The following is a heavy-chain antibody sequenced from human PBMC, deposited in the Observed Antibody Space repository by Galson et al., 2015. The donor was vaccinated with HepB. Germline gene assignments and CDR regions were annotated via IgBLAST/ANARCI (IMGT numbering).Heavy chain of an antibody. CDR1: GLTFRNYW. D-gene: IGHD4-23*01. J-gene: IGHJ4*02. V-gene: IGHV3-7*01. CDR3: LSGGGY. CDR2: IQSDGTGE. Sequence: SLRLSCAASGLTFRNYWMSWVRQAPGKGLEWVAIIQSDGTGERFVDSVKGRFTISRDNAKAAVYLEMNSLRVEDTAVYYCLSGGGYWGQGTPVTVSS.